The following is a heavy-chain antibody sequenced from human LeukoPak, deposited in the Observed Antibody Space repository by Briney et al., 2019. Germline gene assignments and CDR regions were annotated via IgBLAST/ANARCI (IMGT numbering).Heavy chain of an antibody. J-gene: IGHJ4*02. D-gene: IGHD5-24*01. CDR1: GFTFGVYA. CDR3: AKDFGLQRIDD. Sequence: GGSLRLSCTASGFTFGVYAMHWVRQAPGEGLEWVALISYDGNGRYYADSVKGRFTISRDNSKNTVDLQMKSLRVEDTAVYYCAKDFGLQRIDDWGQGSLVTVSS. CDR2: ISYDGNGR. V-gene: IGHV3-30*18.